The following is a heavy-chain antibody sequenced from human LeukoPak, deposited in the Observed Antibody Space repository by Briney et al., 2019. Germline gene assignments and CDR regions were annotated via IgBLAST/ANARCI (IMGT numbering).Heavy chain of an antibody. CDR1: GGSITSSLSY. D-gene: IGHD6-25*01. Sequence: SSGTLSLTCSVSGGSITSSLSYWGWIRQPPGKGLEWIGSIYYSGSTYYNPSLKSRVTISVDTSKNQFSLKLSSVTAADTAVYYCARRDSSGVVPRWDYWGQGALVTVSS. CDR2: IYYSGST. CDR3: ARRDSSGVVPRWDY. V-gene: IGHV4-39*01. J-gene: IGHJ4*02.